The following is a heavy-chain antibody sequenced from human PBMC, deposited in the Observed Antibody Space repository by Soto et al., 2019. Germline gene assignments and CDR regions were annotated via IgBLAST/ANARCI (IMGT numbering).Heavy chain of an antibody. J-gene: IGHJ3*02. CDR1: GYTFTSYD. D-gene: IGHD1-26*01. CDR2: MNPNSGNT. Sequence: ASVKVSCKASGYTFTSYDINWVRQATGQGLEWMGWMNPNSGNTGYAQKFQGRVTMTRNTSISTAYMELSSLRSEDTAVYYCASSRAAGILGDDAFDIWGQVTMVTVSS. CDR3: ASSRAAGILGDDAFDI. V-gene: IGHV1-8*01.